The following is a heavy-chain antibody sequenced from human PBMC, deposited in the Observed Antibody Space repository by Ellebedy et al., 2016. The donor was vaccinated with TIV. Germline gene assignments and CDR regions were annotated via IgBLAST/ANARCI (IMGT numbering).Heavy chain of an antibody. CDR2: IRGDGEK. CDR1: GFSFRSYW. D-gene: IGHD4-17*01. V-gene: IGHV3-7*01. J-gene: IGHJ5*01. CDR3: ARRGSYGDYAVQINSWFDS. Sequence: PGGSLRLSCEAFGFSFRSYWMSWVRQAPGKGLEWVANIRGDGEKCYVDSVKGRFTISRDNGKNSLYLQMYSLRPKDTAVYYCARRGSYGDYAVQINSWFDSWGQGTLVTVSS.